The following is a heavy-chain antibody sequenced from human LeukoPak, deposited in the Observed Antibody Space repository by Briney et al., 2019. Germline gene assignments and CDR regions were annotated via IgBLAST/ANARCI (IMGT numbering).Heavy chain of an antibody. D-gene: IGHD2-2*01. Sequence: PSETLSLTCTVSGYSISSGYYWGWIRQPPGKGLEWIGSIYHSGSTYYNPSLKSRVTISVDTSKNQFSLKLSSVTAADTAVYYCAREEMGVPAANPYCYYYYMDVWGKGTTVTVSS. CDR2: IYHSGST. CDR3: AREEMGVPAANPYCYYYYMDV. CDR1: GYSISSGYY. J-gene: IGHJ6*03. V-gene: IGHV4-38-2*02.